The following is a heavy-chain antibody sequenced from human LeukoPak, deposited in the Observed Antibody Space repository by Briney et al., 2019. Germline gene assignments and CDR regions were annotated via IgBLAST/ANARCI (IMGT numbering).Heavy chain of an antibody. D-gene: IGHD3-10*01. Sequence: PGRSLRLSCAASGFTFSSYGMRWVRQAPGKGLEWVAVIWYDGSNKYYADSVKGRFTNSRDNSKNTLYLQMNSLRAEDTAVYYCAREVGYYGSGNYFDYWGQGTLVTVSS. CDR3: AREVGYYGSGNYFDY. CDR1: GFTFSSYG. J-gene: IGHJ4*02. CDR2: IWYDGSNK. V-gene: IGHV3-33*01.